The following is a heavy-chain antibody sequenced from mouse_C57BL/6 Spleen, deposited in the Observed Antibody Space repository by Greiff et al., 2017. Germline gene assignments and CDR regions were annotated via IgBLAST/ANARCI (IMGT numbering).Heavy chain of an antibody. CDR1: GYTFTGYW. CDR3: ASPGLLRSVY. Sequence: QVQLQQSGAELMKPGASVKLSCKASGYTFTGYWIEWVKQRPGHGLEWIGEILPGSGSTNYHEKFKGKATFTADTSSNTAYMQLSSLTTEDSAIYYCASPGLLRSVYWGQGTTLTVSS. V-gene: IGHV1-9*01. J-gene: IGHJ2*01. D-gene: IGHD1-1*01. CDR2: ILPGSGST.